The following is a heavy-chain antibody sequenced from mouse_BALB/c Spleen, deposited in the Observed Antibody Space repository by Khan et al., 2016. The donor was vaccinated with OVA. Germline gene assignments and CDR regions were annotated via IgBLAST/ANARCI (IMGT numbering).Heavy chain of an antibody. CDR2: ISYSDST. J-gene: IGHJ2*01. V-gene: IGHV3-2*02. CDR1: GYSITSNYA. D-gene: IGHD1-1*01. CDR3: ARGNYYGYYFDY. Sequence: EVQLVESGPGLVKPSQSLSLTCTVTGYSITSNYAWNWIRPFPGNKLEWMGYISYSDSTSYNPSLKSRISITRDTSQNQFFLQLNSVTTEDTATYYCARGNYYGYYFDYWGQGTTLTVSS.